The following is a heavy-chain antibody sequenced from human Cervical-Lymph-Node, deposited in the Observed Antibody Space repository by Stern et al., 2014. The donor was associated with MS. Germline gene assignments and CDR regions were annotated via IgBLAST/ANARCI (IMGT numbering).Heavy chain of an antibody. V-gene: IGHV1-69*01. CDR1: GGTFSNHV. CDR2: TIPIFGKA. CDR3: ARAAYSTSSYNY. Sequence: QVQLVQSGAEVKKPGSSVKVSCKASGGTFSNHVISWVRQAPGQGLEWMGGTIPIFGKAIYAQKFQGRVTIPADESTRAAYMELSSLRSEDPAVYYCARAAYSTSSYNYWGQGTLVTVSA. J-gene: IGHJ4*02. D-gene: IGHD2/OR15-2a*01.